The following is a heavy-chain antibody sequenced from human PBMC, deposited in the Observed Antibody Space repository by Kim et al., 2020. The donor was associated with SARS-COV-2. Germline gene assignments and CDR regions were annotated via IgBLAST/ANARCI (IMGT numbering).Heavy chain of an antibody. CDR2: IKQDGSEK. D-gene: IGHD1-1*01. Sequence: GGSLRLSCAASGFTFSSYWMSWVRQAPGKGLEWVANIKQDGSEKYYVDSVKGRFTISRDNAKNSLYLQMNSLRAEDTAVYYCAQKGVFNWNDGAPFDYWGQGTLVTVSS. CDR3: AQKGVFNWNDGAPFDY. CDR1: GFTFSSYW. V-gene: IGHV3-7*03. J-gene: IGHJ4*02.